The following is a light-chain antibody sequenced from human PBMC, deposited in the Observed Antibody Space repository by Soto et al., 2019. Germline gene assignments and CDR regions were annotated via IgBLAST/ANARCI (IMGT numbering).Light chain of an antibody. CDR2: GTS. V-gene: IGKV3-15*01. CDR3: QQYSNWPPFT. J-gene: IGKJ5*01. Sequence: ERVMAQSPGTLSVSPGERATLSCRASQSVSSKLAWYQQKPGQSPRLLIYGTSIRATGIPARFSGSGSGTEFTLTISNLQSEHFGVYYCQQYSNWPPFTFSQGTRLEVK. CDR1: QSVSSK.